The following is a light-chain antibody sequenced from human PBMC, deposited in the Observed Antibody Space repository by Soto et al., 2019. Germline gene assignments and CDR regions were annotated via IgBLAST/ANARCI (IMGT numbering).Light chain of an antibody. CDR1: SSDVDVYNY. Sequence: QSALTQPASVSGSPGQSITISCTGTSSDVDVYNYVSWYQHHPGKAPKVVIYEVSNRPSGVSNRFSASKSGNTASLPISGLQAEDEADYYCASYTAINTWVFGGGTKLTVL. J-gene: IGLJ3*02. V-gene: IGLV2-14*01. CDR2: EVS. CDR3: ASYTAINTWV.